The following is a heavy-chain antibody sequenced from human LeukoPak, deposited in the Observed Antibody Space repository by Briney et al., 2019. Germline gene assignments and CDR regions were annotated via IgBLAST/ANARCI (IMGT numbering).Heavy chain of an antibody. J-gene: IGHJ3*02. D-gene: IGHD2-2*01. Sequence: GASVKVSCKASGGTFSSYTISWVRQAPGQGLEWMGRIIPILGIANYAQKFQGRVTITADKSTSTAYMELSSLRSEDTAVYNCASPKALYCSSTSCQTANGAFDIWGQGTMVTVSS. CDR3: ASPKALYCSSTSCQTANGAFDI. V-gene: IGHV1-69*02. CDR1: GGTFSSYT. CDR2: IIPILGIA.